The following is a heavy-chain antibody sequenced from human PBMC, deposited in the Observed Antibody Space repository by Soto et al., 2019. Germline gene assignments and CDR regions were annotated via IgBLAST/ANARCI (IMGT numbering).Heavy chain of an antibody. J-gene: IGHJ3*02. Sequence: GESLKISCKGSGYSFTSYWIGWVRQMPGKGLEWMGIINPGGSDTRFSPSFQGQVTFSVDKSISTAYLQWRSLKASDTAIYYCARQRNTAARLDASDIWGQGTLVTVSS. CDR3: ARQRNTAARLDASDI. CDR2: INPGGSDT. V-gene: IGHV5-51*01. CDR1: GYSFTSYW. D-gene: IGHD6-6*01.